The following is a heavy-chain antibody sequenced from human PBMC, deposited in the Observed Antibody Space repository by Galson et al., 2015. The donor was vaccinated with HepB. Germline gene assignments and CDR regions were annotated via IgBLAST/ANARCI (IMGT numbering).Heavy chain of an antibody. J-gene: IGHJ5*02. Sequence: SLRLSCAAFGFTFSDYYMSWIRQAPGKGLEWVSSISISSSHTNYADSVKGRFTISRDNAQNSLYLQMNSLRAEDTAVYYCARAWGEPRGWFDPWGQGTLVTVSS. CDR3: ARAWGEPRGWFDP. V-gene: IGHV3-11*06. CDR1: GFTFSDYY. D-gene: IGHD3-16*01. CDR2: ISISSSHT.